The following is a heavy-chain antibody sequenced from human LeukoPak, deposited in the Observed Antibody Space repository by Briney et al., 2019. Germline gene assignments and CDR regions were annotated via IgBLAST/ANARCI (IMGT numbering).Heavy chain of an antibody. CDR3: AREKSTYYDSSGYPHDFDY. CDR2: INPSGGST. Sequence: ASVKVSCKASGYTFTSYYMHWVRQAPGQGLEWMGIINPSGGSTSYAQKFQGRVTMTRDTSTSTVYMELSSLRSEDTAVYYCAREKSTYYDSSGYPHDFDYWGQGTLVTVSS. J-gene: IGHJ4*02. V-gene: IGHV1-46*01. CDR1: GYTFTSYY. D-gene: IGHD3-22*01.